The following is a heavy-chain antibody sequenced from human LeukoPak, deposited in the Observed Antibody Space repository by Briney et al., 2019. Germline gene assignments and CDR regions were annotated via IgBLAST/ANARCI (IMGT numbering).Heavy chain of an antibody. CDR3: ASSSGPADY. J-gene: IGHJ4*02. CDR2: IYYIGST. D-gene: IGHD3-3*01. CDR1: GGSISSYY. V-gene: IGHV4-59*06. Sequence: TSETLSLTCTVSGGSISSYYWSWIRQPPGKGLEWIGYIYYIGSTYYNPSLKSRVTISVDTSKNQFSLKLSSVTAADTAVYYCASSSGPADYWGQGTLVTVSS.